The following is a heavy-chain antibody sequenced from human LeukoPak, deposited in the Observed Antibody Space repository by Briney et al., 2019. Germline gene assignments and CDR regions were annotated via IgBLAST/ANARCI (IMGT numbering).Heavy chain of an antibody. CDR2: IYYTGTT. CDR1: GGSISGTYY. D-gene: IGHD3-16*01. CDR3: ARRWVYDKRAFDA. Sequence: SETLSLTCTVSGGSISGTYYWSWIRQPPGKGLEWIGYIYYTGTTDSSPSLKSRVTISLDTSKNQFSLNLSSVTAADTAVYYCARRWVYDKRAFDAWGQGTMVTVSS. J-gene: IGHJ3*01. V-gene: IGHV4-59*08.